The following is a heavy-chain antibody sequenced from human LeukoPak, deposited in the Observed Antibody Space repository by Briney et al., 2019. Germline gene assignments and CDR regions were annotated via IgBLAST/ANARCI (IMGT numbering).Heavy chain of an antibody. V-gene: IGHV1-8*01. CDR3: ASTYYYDSTLGDDAFDI. Sequence: ASVKVSCKASGYTFTSYDINWVRQATGQGLEWMGWMNPNSGNTGYAQKFQGRVTMTRNTSISTAYMELSSLRSEDMAVYYCASTYYYDSTLGDDAFDIWGQGTMVTVSS. CDR2: MNPNSGNT. D-gene: IGHD3-22*01. CDR1: GYTFTSYD. J-gene: IGHJ3*02.